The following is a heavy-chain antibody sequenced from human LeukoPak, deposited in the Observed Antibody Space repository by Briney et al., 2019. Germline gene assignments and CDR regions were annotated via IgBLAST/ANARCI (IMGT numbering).Heavy chain of an antibody. CDR2: ISPNSGGT. CDR3: ARDLATPVDY. Sequence: ASVKVSCKASGGTFSSYAISWVRQAPGQGLEWMGWISPNSGGTNYAQKFQGRVTMTRDTSISTAYMELSRLRSDDTAVYYCARDLATPVDYWGQGTLVTVSS. CDR1: GGTFSSYA. V-gene: IGHV1-2*02. D-gene: IGHD5-24*01. J-gene: IGHJ4*02.